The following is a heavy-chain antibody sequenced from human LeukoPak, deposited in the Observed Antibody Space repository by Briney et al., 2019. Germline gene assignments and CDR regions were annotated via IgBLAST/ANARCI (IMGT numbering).Heavy chain of an antibody. Sequence: SETLSLTCTVSGGSISSSSYYWGWIRQPPGKGLEWIGSIYYSGSTYYSPSLKSRVTISVDTSKNQFSLKLSSVTAADTAVYYCATDYGDRDAFDIWGQGTMVPVSS. CDR3: ATDYGDRDAFDI. J-gene: IGHJ3*02. V-gene: IGHV4-39*01. D-gene: IGHD4-17*01. CDR2: IYYSGST. CDR1: GGSISSSSYY.